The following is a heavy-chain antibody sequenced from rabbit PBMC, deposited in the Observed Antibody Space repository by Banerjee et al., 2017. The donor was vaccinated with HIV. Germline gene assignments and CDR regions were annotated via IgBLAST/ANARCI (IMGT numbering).Heavy chain of an antibody. J-gene: IGHJ4*01. CDR2: IYGASSGST. CDR3: ARDSYDSGGYVFNL. V-gene: IGHV1S45*01. Sequence: QEQLEESGGDLVKPGASLTLTCTASGFSLNNYYMNWVRQAPGKGLEWIGIIYGASSGSTLYATWAKGRLTISKTSSTTVTLQMTSLTAADTATYFCARDSYDSGGYVFNLWGPGTLVTVS. CDR1: GFSLNNYYM. D-gene: IGHD1-1*01.